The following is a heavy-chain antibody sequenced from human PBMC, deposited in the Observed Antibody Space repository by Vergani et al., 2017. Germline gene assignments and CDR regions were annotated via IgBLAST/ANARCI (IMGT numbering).Heavy chain of an antibody. Sequence: QVQLVESGGGVVQPGRSLRLSCAASGFTFSSYAMHWVRQAPGKGLEWVAVISYDGSNKYYADSVKGRFTISRDNAKNSLYLQMNSLRAEDTAVYYCARDRYNGIFDIWGQGTMVTVSS. D-gene: IGHD1-1*01. J-gene: IGHJ3*02. CDR2: ISYDGSNK. CDR1: GFTFSSYA. V-gene: IGHV3-30-3*01. CDR3: ARDRYNGIFDI.